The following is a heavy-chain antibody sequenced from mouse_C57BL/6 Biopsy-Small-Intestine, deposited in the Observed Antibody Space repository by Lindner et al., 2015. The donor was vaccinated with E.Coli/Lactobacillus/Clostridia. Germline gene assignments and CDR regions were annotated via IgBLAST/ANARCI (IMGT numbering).Heavy chain of an antibody. CDR2: VWSDGST. CDR3: ARHGGSSWYFDV. V-gene: IGHV2-6-1*01. J-gene: IGHJ1*03. Sequence: VQLQESGPGLVAPSQSLSITCTVSGFSLTSYGVHWVRQPPGKGLEWLVVVWSDGSTTYNSALKSRLSISKDNSKSQVFLKMNSLQTDDTAMYHCARHGGSSWYFDVWGTGTTVTVSS. CDR1: GFSLTSYG. D-gene: IGHD1-1*01.